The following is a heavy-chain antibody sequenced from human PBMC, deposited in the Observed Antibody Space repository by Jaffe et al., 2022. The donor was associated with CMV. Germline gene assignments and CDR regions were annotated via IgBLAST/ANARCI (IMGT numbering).Heavy chain of an antibody. Sequence: EVQLVESGGGLVQPGGSLRLSCVASGFTFSNYAMHWVRQAPGKGLEYVSAIGGGGSPIYYADSVKDRFTVSRDNSINTLYLQMGSLRTEDMAVYYCAREAAWKAGTDYWGQGTLVTVSS. J-gene: IGHJ4*02. D-gene: IGHD1-1*01. CDR1: GFTFSNYA. V-gene: IGHV3-64*07. CDR2: IGGGGSPI. CDR3: AREAAWKAGTDY.